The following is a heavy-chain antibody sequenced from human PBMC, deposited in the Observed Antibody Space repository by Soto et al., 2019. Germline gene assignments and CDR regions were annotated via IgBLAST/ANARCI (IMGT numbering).Heavy chain of an antibody. CDR1: GGTFSSYA. CDR3: AALLEMAVTFDY. J-gene: IGHJ4*02. V-gene: IGHV1-69*12. Sequence: QVQLVQSGAAVKKPGSSVKVSCKASGGTFSSYAISWVRQAPGQGLEWMGGIIPIFCTANYAQKFQGRVTITADDSTSTAYMELSSLRSEDTAVYYCAALLEMAVTFDYWGQGTLVTVSS. CDR2: IIPIFCTA. D-gene: IGHD6-19*01.